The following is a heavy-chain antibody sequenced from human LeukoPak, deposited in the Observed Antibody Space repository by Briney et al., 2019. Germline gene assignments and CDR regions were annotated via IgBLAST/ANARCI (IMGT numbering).Heavy chain of an antibody. CDR1: GGSISSGSYY. CDR2: IYTSGST. J-gene: IGHJ6*03. Sequence: SETLSLTCTVSGGSISSGSYYWSWIRQPAGKGLEWIGRIYTSGSTNYNPSLKSRVTISVDTSKNQFSLKLSSVTAADTAVYYCARGEGAAAGLGYYYYYMDVWGKGTTVTVSS. V-gene: IGHV4-61*02. CDR3: ARGEGAAAGLGYYYYYMDV. D-gene: IGHD6-13*01.